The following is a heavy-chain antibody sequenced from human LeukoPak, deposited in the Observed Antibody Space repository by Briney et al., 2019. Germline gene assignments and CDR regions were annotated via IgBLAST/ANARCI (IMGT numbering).Heavy chain of an antibody. CDR2: IRYDGSNK. CDR1: GFTFSSYG. V-gene: IGHV3-30*02. CDR3: AKDRALSSRYSSLDY. Sequence: GGSLRLSCAASGFTFSSYGMHWVRQAPGKGLEWVAFIRYDGSNKYYADSVKGRFTISRDNSKNTLYLQMNSLRAEDTAVYYCAKDRALSSRYSSLDYWGQGTLVTVSS. D-gene: IGHD6-13*01. J-gene: IGHJ4*02.